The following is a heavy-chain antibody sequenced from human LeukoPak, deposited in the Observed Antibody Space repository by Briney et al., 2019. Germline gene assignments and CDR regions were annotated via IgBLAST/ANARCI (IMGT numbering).Heavy chain of an antibody. J-gene: IGHJ6*03. CDR3: AGGGFGEAYYYYYYMDV. Sequence: PGGSLRLSCAASGFTFSSYGMSWVRQAPGKGLEWVSAISGSGGSTYYADSVKGRFTIARDNYKNTVVMQMNSQRAEETGVCECAGGGFGEAYYYYYYMDVWGKGTTVTVSS. CDR1: GFTFSSYG. D-gene: IGHD3-10*01. CDR2: ISGSGGST. V-gene: IGHV3-23*01.